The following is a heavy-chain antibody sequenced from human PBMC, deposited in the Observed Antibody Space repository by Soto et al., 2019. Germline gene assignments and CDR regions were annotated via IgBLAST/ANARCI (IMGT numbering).Heavy chain of an antibody. J-gene: IGHJ4*02. CDR2: ISYDGSNK. CDR1: GFTFSSYG. CDR3: AKDLAGSH. V-gene: IGHV3-30*18. Sequence: QVQLVESGGGVVQPGRSLRLSCAASGFTFSSYGMHWVRQAPGKGLEWVAVISYDGSNKYYADSVKGRFTISRDNSKNTLYLQMNSLSAEDTAVYYCAKDLAGSHWGQGTLVTVSS. D-gene: IGHD3-10*01.